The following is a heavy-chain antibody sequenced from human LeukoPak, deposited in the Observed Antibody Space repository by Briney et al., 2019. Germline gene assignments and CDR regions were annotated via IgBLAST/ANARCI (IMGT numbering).Heavy chain of an antibody. J-gene: IGHJ6*03. CDR1: GFTFGDYA. D-gene: IGHD3-3*01. V-gene: IGHV3-49*03. CDR3: TRKTGYYDFWSGYYGDRYYYYYMDV. Sequence: GGSLRLSCTASGFTFGDYAMSWFRQAPGKGLEWVGFIRSKAYGGTTEYAASVKGRFTISRDDSKSIAYLQMNSLKTEDTAVYYCTRKTGYYDFWSGYYGDRYYYYYMDVWSKGTTVTVSS. CDR2: IRSKAYGGTT.